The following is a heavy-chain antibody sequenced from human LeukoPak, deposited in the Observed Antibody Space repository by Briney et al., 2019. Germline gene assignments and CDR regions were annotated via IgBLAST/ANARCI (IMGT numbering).Heavy chain of an antibody. CDR3: AREVRFSMVRGEIDC. J-gene: IGHJ4*02. CDR2: IRNKAKSYTT. V-gene: IGHV3-72*01. CDR1: GFTFSTYA. D-gene: IGHD3-10*01. Sequence: GGSLRLSCAASGFTFSTYAMSWVRQAPGKGLEWVGRIRNKAKSYTTEYAASVKGRFTISRDDSKNSLYLQMNSLKTEDTAVYYCAREVRFSMVRGEIDCWGQGTLVTVSS.